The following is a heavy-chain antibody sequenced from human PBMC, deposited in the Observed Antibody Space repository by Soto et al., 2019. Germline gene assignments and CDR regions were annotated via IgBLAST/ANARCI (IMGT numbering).Heavy chain of an antibody. CDR2: ISGYNGKT. CDR3: ARDCSGGSCYWPLDY. V-gene: IGHV1-18*01. J-gene: IGHJ4*02. Sequence: ASVKVSCKASGHTFTSYGISWVRQAPGQGLEWMGWISGYNGKTNHAQKLQGRVTMTTDTSTSTAYMELRSLRSDDTAVYYCARDCSGGSCYWPLDYWGRGTLVTVSS. CDR1: GHTFTSYG. D-gene: IGHD2-15*01.